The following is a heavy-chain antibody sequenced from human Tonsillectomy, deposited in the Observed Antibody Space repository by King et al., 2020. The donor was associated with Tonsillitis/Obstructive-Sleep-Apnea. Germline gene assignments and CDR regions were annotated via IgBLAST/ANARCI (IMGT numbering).Heavy chain of an antibody. Sequence: QVQLQQSGPGLVKPSQTLSLTCAISGDSVSSNSASWTWIRQSPSRGLEWLGRTYYRSKWYNDYAVSVKSRITINPDTSKNQFSLQLNSVTPEDTAVYYCARDGTGNAGYYYYYYMDVWGKGTTVTVSS. CDR2: TYYRSKWYN. J-gene: IGHJ6*03. CDR1: GDSVSSNSAS. CDR3: ARDGTGNAGYYYYYYMDV. V-gene: IGHV6-1*01. D-gene: IGHD1-1*01.